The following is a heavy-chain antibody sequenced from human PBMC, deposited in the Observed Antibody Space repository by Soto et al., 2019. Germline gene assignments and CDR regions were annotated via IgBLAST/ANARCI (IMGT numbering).Heavy chain of an antibody. CDR2: INHSGST. D-gene: IGHD3-3*01. V-gene: IGHV4-34*01. CDR3: ARVGRYYDFWSGYYGNWFDP. Sequence: PSETLSLTCAVYGGSFSGYYWSWIRQPPGKGLEWIGEINHSGSTNYNPSLKSRVTISVDTSKNQFSLKLSSVTAADTAVYYCARVGRYYDFWSGYYGNWFDPWGQGTLVTSPQ. CDR1: GGSFSGYY. J-gene: IGHJ5*02.